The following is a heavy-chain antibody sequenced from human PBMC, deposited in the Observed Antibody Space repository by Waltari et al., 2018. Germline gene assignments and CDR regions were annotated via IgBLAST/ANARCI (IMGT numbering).Heavy chain of an antibody. Sequence: EVQLVESGGDLVQPGGSLRLSCAASGFTFSYYWMGWVRQAPGKGLEWVANMKQDGIEKFYADSVKGRFTISRDNSKNTLYLQMNSLRPEDTAVYHCAKEDFGGVDHWGQGTLVTVSS. CDR1: GFTFSYYW. D-gene: IGHD3-16*01. V-gene: IGHV3-7*03. J-gene: IGHJ5*02. CDR3: AKEDFGGVDH. CDR2: MKQDGIEK.